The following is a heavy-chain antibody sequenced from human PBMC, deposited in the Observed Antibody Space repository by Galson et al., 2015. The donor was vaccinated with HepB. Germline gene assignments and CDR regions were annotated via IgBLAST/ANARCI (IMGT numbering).Heavy chain of an antibody. Sequence: SVKVSCKASGYTFTSYGISWVRQAPGQGLEWMGWISAYNGKTNYAQKLQGRVTMTTDTSTSTAYMELRSLRSDDTALYYCARDATDFWSGYYSYYYIDVWGKGTTVTVSS. CDR1: GYTFTSYG. D-gene: IGHD3-3*01. CDR3: ARDATDFWSGYYSYYYIDV. J-gene: IGHJ6*03. V-gene: IGHV1-18*01. CDR2: ISAYNGKT.